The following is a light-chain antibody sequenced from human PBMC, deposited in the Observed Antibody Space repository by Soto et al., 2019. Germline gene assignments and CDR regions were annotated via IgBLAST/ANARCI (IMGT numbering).Light chain of an antibody. V-gene: IGLV4-69*01. CDR3: QTWGTGMV. CDR2: LNSDGSH. J-gene: IGLJ3*02. CDR1: SGHSSYA. Sequence: QPVLTQSPSASASLGASVKLTCTLSSGHSSYAIAWHQQQPEKGPRYLMKLNSDGSHSKGDGIPDRFSGSSSGAERYLTISSRQSEDEADYYCQTWGTGMVFGGGTKVTVL.